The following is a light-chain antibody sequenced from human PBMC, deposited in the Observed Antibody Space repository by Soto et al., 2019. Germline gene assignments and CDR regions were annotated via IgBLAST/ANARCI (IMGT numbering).Light chain of an antibody. CDR3: QQHGSSPPRT. CDR2: VAS. Sequence: EIVMTQSPATLSVSPGERATLSCRASQSVSSNLAWYQQKPGQAPRLLIYVASIRATGIPARFSGSGSGTEFTLTISSLQSEDFAVYYCQQHGSSPPRTFGQGTKVEIK. V-gene: IGKV3-15*01. CDR1: QSVSSN. J-gene: IGKJ1*01.